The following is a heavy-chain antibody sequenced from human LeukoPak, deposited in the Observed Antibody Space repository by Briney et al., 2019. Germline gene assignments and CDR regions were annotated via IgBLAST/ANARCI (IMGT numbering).Heavy chain of an antibody. CDR2: INHSGST. CDR1: GGSFSGYY. D-gene: IGHD2-2*02. J-gene: IGHJ5*02. V-gene: IGHV4-34*01. CDR3: AGNCSSTSCDSRNWFDP. Sequence: PSETLSLTCAVYGGSFSGYYWSWIRQPPGKGLEWIGEINHSGSTNYNPSLKSRVTISVDTSKNQFSLKLSSVTAADTAVYYCAGNCSSTSCDSRNWFDPWGQGTLVTVSS.